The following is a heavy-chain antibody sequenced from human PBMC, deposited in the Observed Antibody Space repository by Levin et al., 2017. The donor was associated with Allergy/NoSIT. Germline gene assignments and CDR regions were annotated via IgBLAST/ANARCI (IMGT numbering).Heavy chain of an antibody. J-gene: IGHJ3*02. CDR3: TRLGMTAVTTEAYPTGRAFDI. CDR1: GFSFSDHY. V-gene: IGHV3-72*01. CDR2: SRNKANSYTT. Sequence: GESLKISCAASGFSFSDHYLDWVRQAPGKGLEWVARSRNKANSYTTEYAASVKGRFTVSRDESQNSLCLQMNSLKPEDTAMYYCTRLGMTAVTTEAYPTGRAFDIWGPGTMVTVSS. D-gene: IGHD4-17*01.